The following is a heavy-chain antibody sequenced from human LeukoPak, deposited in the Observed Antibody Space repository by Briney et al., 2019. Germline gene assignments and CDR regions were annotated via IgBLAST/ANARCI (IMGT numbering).Heavy chain of an antibody. V-gene: IGHV3-48*03. D-gene: IGHD3-10*01. J-gene: IGHJ4*02. CDR1: RRTFSSYN. CDR2: ISSSGSTI. CDR3: ARDRGITFRDY. Sequence: GGSLTLSLAPSRRTFSSYNMSSVRQAPGEGLEWVSYISSSGSTIYYADSVKGRFTISRDNAKNSLYLQMNSLRAEDTAVYYCARDRGITFRDYWGQGTLVTVSS.